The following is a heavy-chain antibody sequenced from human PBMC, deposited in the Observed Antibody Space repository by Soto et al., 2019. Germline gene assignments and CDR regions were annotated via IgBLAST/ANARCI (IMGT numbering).Heavy chain of an antibody. CDR3: ARSVAGRCFDY. CDR1: GFTFSSYA. Sequence: GGSLRLSCVASGFTFSSYAMHWVRQAPGKGLEWVAVISYDGSNKYYADSVKGRFTISRDNSKNTLYLQMNSLRAEDTAVYYCARSVAGRCFDYWGQGTLVTVSS. D-gene: IGHD6-19*01. CDR2: ISYDGSNK. J-gene: IGHJ4*02. V-gene: IGHV3-30-3*01.